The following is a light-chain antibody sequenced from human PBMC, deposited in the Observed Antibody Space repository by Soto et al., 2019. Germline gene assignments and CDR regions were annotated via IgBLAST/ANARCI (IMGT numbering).Light chain of an antibody. CDR2: DAS. Sequence: DIQMTQSPSTLSASVGDRVIITCRASQSLSGWLAWYQQKPGKAPKLLIYDASSLESGAPSRFSGSGSGTEFTLTISSLQSDDFATYYCQQYNSYWTFGQGTKVDIK. CDR3: QQYNSYWT. V-gene: IGKV1-5*01. CDR1: QSLSGW. J-gene: IGKJ1*01.